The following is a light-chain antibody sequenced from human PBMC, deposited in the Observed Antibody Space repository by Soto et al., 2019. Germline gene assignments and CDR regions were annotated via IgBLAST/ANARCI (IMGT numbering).Light chain of an antibody. Sequence: QSVLTQPPSASGTPGQRVTISCSGSSSNIGSNYVYWYQQLPGTAPKLLIYRNNQRPSGVPDRLSGSKSGTSASLAISGLRSEDEVDYYGEAWDDSRSGLFVFGTGPKLTVL. V-gene: IGLV1-47*01. CDR2: RNN. CDR3: EAWDDSRSGLFV. CDR1: SSNIGSNY. J-gene: IGLJ1*01.